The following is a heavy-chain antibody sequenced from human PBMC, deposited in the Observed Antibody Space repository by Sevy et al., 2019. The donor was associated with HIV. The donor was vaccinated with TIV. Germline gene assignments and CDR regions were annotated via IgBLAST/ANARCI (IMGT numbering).Heavy chain of an antibody. CDR3: TTASWSQEDYYSY. CDR1: GFTFSNAW. CDR2: IKGKIYDGPI. Sequence: GGSLRLSCAASGFTFSNAWMSWVRQAPGKGLEWVGRIKGKIYDGPIDYAAPVKGRFSISRDDSKNTLYLQMNSLKTEDTAVYYCTTASWSQEDYYSYWGQGTLVTVSS. J-gene: IGHJ4*02. D-gene: IGHD6-13*01. V-gene: IGHV3-15*01.